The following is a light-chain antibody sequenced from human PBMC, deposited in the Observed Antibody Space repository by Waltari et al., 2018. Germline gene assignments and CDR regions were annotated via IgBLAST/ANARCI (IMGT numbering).Light chain of an antibody. CDR2: NAS. CDR1: QSVTRAL. V-gene: IGKV3-20*01. J-gene: IGKJ1*01. CDR3: QHYVRLPAT. Sequence: EILLTQSPRPLSLSPGERATLSCRASQSVTRALAWYQQKPGQAPRLLIYNASNRATGIPDRFSGSGSGTDFSLTISRLEPEDFAVYYCQHYVRLPATFGQGTKVEIK.